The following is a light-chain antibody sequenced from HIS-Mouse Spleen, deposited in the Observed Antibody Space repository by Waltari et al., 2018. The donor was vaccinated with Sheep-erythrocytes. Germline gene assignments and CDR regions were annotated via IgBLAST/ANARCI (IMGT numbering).Light chain of an antibody. CDR3: SSYAGSNNWV. CDR1: SSDVGGYNY. J-gene: IGLJ3*02. V-gene: IGLV2-8*01. Sequence: QSALTQPPSASGSPGQSVTISCTGTSSDVGGYNYVSWYQQHPGKAPKLMISEVSKRPSGGPDRFSGSKSGNTASLTVSGLQAEDEADYYCSSYAGSNNWVFGGGTKLTVL. CDR2: EVS.